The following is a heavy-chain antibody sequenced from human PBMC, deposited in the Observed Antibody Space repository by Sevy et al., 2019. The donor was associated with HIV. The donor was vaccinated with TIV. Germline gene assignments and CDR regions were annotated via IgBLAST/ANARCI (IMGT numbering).Heavy chain of an antibody. Sequence: GWSLRLSCAASGFTFSSYAMHWVRQAPGKGLEWVAVISYDGSNKYYADSVKGRFTISRDNSKNTLYLQMNSLRAEDTAVYYCAREGYDILTGYYTYYFDYWGQGTLVTVSS. CDR1: GFTFSSYA. J-gene: IGHJ4*02. D-gene: IGHD3-9*01. V-gene: IGHV3-30*04. CDR2: ISYDGSNK. CDR3: AREGYDILTGYYTYYFDY.